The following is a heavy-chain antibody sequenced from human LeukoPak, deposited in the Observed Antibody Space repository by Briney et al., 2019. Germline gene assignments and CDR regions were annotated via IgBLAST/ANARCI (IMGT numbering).Heavy chain of an antibody. CDR2: IYSGGST. V-gene: IGHV3-53*01. D-gene: IGHD3-22*01. CDR3: ARYRVVVVTNKNYYFDF. CDR1: GFTVSSNY. Sequence: GGSLRLSCAASGFTVSSNYMSWVRQAPGKGLEWVSVIYSGGSTYYADSVKGRFTISRDNSKNTLYLQMSSLRAEDTAIYFCARYRVVVVTNKNYYFDFWGQGTLVTVSS. J-gene: IGHJ4*02.